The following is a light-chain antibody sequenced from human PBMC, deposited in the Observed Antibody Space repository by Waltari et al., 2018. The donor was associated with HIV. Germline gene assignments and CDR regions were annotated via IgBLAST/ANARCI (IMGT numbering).Light chain of an antibody. Sequence: QSALTQPASVSGSPGQSITISCTGTSSDVGGYNYVSWYQQHPGKAPKLMIYDVSNRPSGVSTRFSGSKSGNTASLTISGLQAEDEADYYCSSYTSSSTLAWVFGGGTKLTVL. J-gene: IGLJ3*02. CDR1: SSDVGGYNY. CDR3: SSYTSSSTLAWV. CDR2: DVS. V-gene: IGLV2-14*01.